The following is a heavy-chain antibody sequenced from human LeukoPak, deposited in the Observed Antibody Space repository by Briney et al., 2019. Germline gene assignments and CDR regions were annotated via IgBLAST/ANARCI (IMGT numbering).Heavy chain of an antibody. CDR2: IYYSGST. J-gene: IGHJ4*02. Sequence: SETLSLTCTVSGGSISSYYWSWIRQPPGKGLEWIRYIYYSGSTNYNPSPKSRVTISVDTSKNQFSLKLSSVTAADTAVYYCARGNSRDGYNFGYWGQGTLVTVSS. CDR1: GGSISSYY. V-gene: IGHV4-59*01. CDR3: ARGNSRDGYNFGY. D-gene: IGHD5-24*01.